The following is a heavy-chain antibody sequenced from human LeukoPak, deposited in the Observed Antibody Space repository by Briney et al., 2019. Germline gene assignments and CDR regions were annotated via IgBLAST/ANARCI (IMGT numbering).Heavy chain of an antibody. CDR1: GGSISSYY. D-gene: IGHD2-2*01. J-gene: IGHJ6*03. Sequence: SETLSLTCTVSGGSISSYYWSWIRQPAGKGLERIGRIYTSGSTNYNPSLKSRVTMSVDTSKNQFSLKLSSVTAADTAVYYCAREDCSSTSCLKNYYYYMDVWGKGTTVTVSS. V-gene: IGHV4-4*07. CDR3: AREDCSSTSCLKNYYYYMDV. CDR2: IYTSGST.